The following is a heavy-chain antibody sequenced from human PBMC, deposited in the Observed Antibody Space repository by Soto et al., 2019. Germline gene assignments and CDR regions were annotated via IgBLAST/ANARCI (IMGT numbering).Heavy chain of an antibody. V-gene: IGHV4-30-2*06. D-gene: IGHD4-4*01. CDR2: INHFEST. J-gene: IGHJ4*02. CDR3: ARVGLHQRYYFDF. Sequence: SETLSLTCTVFGASISYGGFSWSWIRQSPGKGLEWISYINHFESTYFHPSFKSRLSMSIDRSRNMFSLNLSSVTAADTAVYYCARVGLHQRYYFDFWGQGALVTVSS. CDR1: GASISYGGFS.